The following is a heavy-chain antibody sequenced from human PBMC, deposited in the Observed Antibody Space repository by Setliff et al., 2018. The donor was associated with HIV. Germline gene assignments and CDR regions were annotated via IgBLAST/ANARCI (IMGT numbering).Heavy chain of an antibody. Sequence: SETLSLTCAVYGGSFSDYYWTWIRQSPGKGLEWIGEINHSGRINYNPSLKSRVTISVDTYNNQFSLNMNSVNAADTAVYYCARGYASGYDAYDYWGQGTLVTVSS. J-gene: IGHJ4*02. V-gene: IGHV4-34*01. CDR3: ARGYASGYDAYDY. CDR2: INHSGRI. D-gene: IGHD5-12*01. CDR1: GGSFSDYY.